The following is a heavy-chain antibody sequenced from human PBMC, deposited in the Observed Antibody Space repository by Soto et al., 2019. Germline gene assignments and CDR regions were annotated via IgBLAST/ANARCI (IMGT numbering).Heavy chain of an antibody. Sequence: QLQLQESGPGLVKPSETLSLTCTVSGGSISSSSYYWGWIRQPPGKGLEWIGSIYYSGSTYYNPSLKSRVTISVDTSKNQFSLKLSSVTAADTAVYYCASPYGGSSTPAGAFDIWGQGTMVTVSS. CDR3: ASPYGGSSTPAGAFDI. D-gene: IGHD2-2*01. CDR2: IYYSGST. CDR1: GGSISSSSYY. J-gene: IGHJ3*02. V-gene: IGHV4-39*01.